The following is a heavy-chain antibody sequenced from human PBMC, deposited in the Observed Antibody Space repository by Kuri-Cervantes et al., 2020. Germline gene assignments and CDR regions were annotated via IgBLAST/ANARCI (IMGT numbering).Heavy chain of an antibody. D-gene: IGHD3-10*01. CDR3: ARDSGNPMRFGELLFGVHYYGMDV. J-gene: IGHJ6*02. Sequence: SETLSLTCTVSGGSISSSSYYWGWIRQPPGKGLEWIGSIYYSGSTYYNPSLKSRVTISVGTSKNQFSLKLSSVTAADTAVYYYARDSGNPMRFGELLFGVHYYGMDVWGQGTTVTVSS. CDR2: IYYSGST. V-gene: IGHV4-39*07. CDR1: GGSISSSSYY.